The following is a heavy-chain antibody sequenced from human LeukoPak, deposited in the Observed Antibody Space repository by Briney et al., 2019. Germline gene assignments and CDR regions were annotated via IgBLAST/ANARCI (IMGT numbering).Heavy chain of an antibody. CDR1: GYTFTSYA. CDR3: ARGDSSGYDTFDF. V-gene: IGHV1-69*13. Sequence: SVKVSCKASGYTFTSYAISWVRQAPGQGLEWMGGIIPIFDTANYAQKFQGRVTFTADESTSTAYLEITSLRSEDTAVYYCARGDSSGYDTFDFWGQGTQVTVSS. CDR2: IIPIFDTA. D-gene: IGHD3-22*01. J-gene: IGHJ4*02.